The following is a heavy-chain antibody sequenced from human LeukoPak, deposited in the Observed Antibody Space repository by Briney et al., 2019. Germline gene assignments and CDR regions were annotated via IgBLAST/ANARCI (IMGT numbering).Heavy chain of an antibody. CDR1: GLTFSNYA. V-gene: IGHV3-23*01. CDR2: ITSGFTP. D-gene: IGHD1-26*01. J-gene: IGHJ4*02. CDR3: AKDYSDSRVGDVFLEY. Sequence: PGGSLRLSCAASGLTFSNYAMSWFRQAPGKGLEWVSGITSGFTPHYADSVKGRFTISRDNSKNTFHLQMNSLRAEDTAVYYCAKDYSDSRVGDVFLEYWGQGTPVTVSS.